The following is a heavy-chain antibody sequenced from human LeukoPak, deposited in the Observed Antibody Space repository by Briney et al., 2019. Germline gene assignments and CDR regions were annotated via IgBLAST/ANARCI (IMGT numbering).Heavy chain of an antibody. J-gene: IGHJ5*02. V-gene: IGHV1-18*01. Sequence: ASVKVSCKASGYTFTSYVISWVRQAPGQGLEWMGWISAYNGNTNYAQKLQGRVTMTTDTSTSTAYMELRSLRSDDTAVYYCARVGSSSWYSWFDPWGQGTLVTVSS. D-gene: IGHD6-13*01. CDR2: ISAYNGNT. CDR3: ARVGSSSWYSWFDP. CDR1: GYTFTSYV.